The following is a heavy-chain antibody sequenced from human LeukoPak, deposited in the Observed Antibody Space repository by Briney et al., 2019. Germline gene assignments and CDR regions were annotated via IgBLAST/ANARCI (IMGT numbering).Heavy chain of an antibody. V-gene: IGHV3-23*01. CDR2: ISNDGGGT. D-gene: IGHD3-22*01. J-gene: IGHJ5*02. CDR3: AKGSSGYFVDL. CDR1: GITFSSYE. Sequence: GGSLRLSCAASGITFSSYEMNWVRQAPGKGLEWVSAISNDGGGTNYADFVKGRFTISRDNSKNTLFLQMNSLRAEDTALYYCAKGSSGYFVDLWGQGTLVTVSS.